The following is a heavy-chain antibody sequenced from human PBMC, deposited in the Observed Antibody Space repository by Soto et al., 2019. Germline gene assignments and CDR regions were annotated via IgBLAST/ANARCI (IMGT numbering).Heavy chain of an antibody. J-gene: IGHJ4*02. CDR2: ISGSGGST. CDR3: AKKEGYSYGYHFDY. V-gene: IGHV3-23*01. CDR1: GFTFSSYA. Sequence: PGGSLRLSCAASGFTFSSYAMSWVRQAPGKGLEWVSAISGSGGSTYYADSVKGRFTISRDNSKNTLYLHMNSLRAEDTVVYYCAKKEGYSYGYHFDYWGQGALVTVSS. D-gene: IGHD5-18*01.